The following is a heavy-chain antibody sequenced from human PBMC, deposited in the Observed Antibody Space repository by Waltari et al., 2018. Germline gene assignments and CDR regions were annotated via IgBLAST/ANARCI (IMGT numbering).Heavy chain of an antibody. V-gene: IGHV4-39*01. CDR2: IYYSGST. D-gene: IGHD6-13*01. CDR1: GGSISSSSYY. Sequence: QLQLQESGPGLVKPSETLSLTCTVSGGSISSSSYYWGWIRQPPGKGLEWIGSIYYSGSTYYNPSLKSRVTISVDTSKNQFSLKLSSVTAADTAVYYCARPAAAGGYYYYMDVWGKGTTVTVSS. J-gene: IGHJ6*03. CDR3: ARPAAAGGYYYYMDV.